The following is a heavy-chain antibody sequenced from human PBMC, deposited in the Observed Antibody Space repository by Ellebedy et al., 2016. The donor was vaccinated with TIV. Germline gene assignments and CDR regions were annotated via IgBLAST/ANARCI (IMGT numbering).Heavy chain of an antibody. J-gene: IGHJ4*02. CDR1: AFTFRTFW. CDR3: AKGGGYYYDSSGYLGDY. D-gene: IGHD3-22*01. Sequence: GGSLRLXXAASAFTFRTFWMSWVRQAPGKGLEWVANINEAGSKDYYVDSVRGRFSISRDNSKNTLYLQMNSLRAEDTAVYYCAKGGGYYYDSSGYLGDYWGQGTLVTVSS. CDR2: INEAGSKD. V-gene: IGHV3-7*03.